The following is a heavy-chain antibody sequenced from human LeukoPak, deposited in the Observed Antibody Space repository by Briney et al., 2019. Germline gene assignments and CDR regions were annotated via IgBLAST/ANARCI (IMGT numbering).Heavy chain of an antibody. J-gene: IGHJ5*01. CDR1: GFTFNTYR. CDR3: AREKGSSNYDS. Sequence: TGGSLRLSCAASGFTFNTYRMHWVRQVPGKGLVWVSRINGDGSSTAYADSVKDRFTISRDNAKNTVYLQMNSLRAEDTAVYYCAREKGSSNYDSWGQGTLVTVSS. D-gene: IGHD4-11*01. CDR2: INGDGSST. V-gene: IGHV3-74*03.